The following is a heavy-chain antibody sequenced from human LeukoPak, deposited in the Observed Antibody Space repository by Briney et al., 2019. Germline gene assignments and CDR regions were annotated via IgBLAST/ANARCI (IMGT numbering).Heavy chain of an antibody. J-gene: IGHJ4*01. V-gene: IGHV4-39*01. CDR3: ARNNSVVRGALDY. D-gene: IGHD3-10*01. CDR1: GGSMSTNSYY. CDR2: VFYSGSP. Sequence: PSETLSLTCSVSGGSMSTNSYYWGWIRRPPGKGLEWIGSVFYSGSPYYNPSLKSRLTISVDTSKNQSSLRLTSVTAADTAVYYCARNNSVVRGALDYWGQGILVTVSS.